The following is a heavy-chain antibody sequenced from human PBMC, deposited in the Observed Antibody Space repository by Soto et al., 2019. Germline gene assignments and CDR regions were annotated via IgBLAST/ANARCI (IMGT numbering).Heavy chain of an antibody. Sequence: QVQLVQSGAEVKKPGSSMKVSCKASGGTFTTYAIGWVRQAPGQGLEWMGGIIPIFGTANYAQKFQGRVTITADESTSTAYMELSSLRSEDTAVYYCATYVTGTIGIWFDPWGQGTLVTVSS. CDR2: IIPIFGTA. D-gene: IGHD1-7*01. V-gene: IGHV1-69*12. CDR3: ATYVTGTIGIWFDP. J-gene: IGHJ5*02. CDR1: GGTFTTYA.